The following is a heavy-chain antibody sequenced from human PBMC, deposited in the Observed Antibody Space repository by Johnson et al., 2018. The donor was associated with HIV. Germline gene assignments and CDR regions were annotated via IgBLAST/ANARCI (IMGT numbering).Heavy chain of an antibody. CDR2: ISSSTDTI. V-gene: IGHV3-11*04. D-gene: IGHD3-10*01. CDR3: ARLEDLGRGAFDI. J-gene: IGHJ3*02. CDR1: GFSFSDYY. Sequence: QVQLVESGGGLVKPGGSLRVSCAASGFSFSDYYMSWIRQAPGQGLEWVSYISSSTDTIYYADSVKGRFTISRDNAKNSLYLQMNTLRAEDTDVNYCARLEDLGRGAFDIWGQGTRVTVSS.